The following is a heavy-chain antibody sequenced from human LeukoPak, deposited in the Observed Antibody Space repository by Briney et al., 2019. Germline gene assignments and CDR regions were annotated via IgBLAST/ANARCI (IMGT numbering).Heavy chain of an antibody. J-gene: IGHJ4*02. Sequence: TSETLSLTCAVYGGSFSGYYWSWIRQPPGKGLEWIGEINHSGSTNYNPSLKSRVTISVDTSKNQFSLKLSSVTAADTAVYYCASGTYDGSGYYYVRRARFDYWGQGTLVTVSS. CDR1: GGSFSGYY. V-gene: IGHV4-34*01. D-gene: IGHD3-22*01. CDR2: INHSGST. CDR3: ASGTYDGSGYYYVRRARFDY.